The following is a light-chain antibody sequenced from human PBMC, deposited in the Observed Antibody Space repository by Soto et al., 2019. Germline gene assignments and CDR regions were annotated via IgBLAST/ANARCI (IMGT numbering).Light chain of an antibody. CDR3: SSYTSSSTWV. Sequence: QSALTQPRSVSGSPGQSVTLSCTGTSSDVGGYDFVSWYQQYPGKAPKLIIYEVSNRPSGVSNRFSGSKSGNTASLTISGLQAEDEADYYCSSYTSSSTWVFGGGTKLTVL. CDR1: SSDVGGYDF. V-gene: IGLV2-14*01. CDR2: EVS. J-gene: IGLJ3*02.